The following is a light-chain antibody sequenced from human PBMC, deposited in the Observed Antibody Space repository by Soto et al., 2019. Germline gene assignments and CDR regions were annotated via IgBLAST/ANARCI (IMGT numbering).Light chain of an antibody. J-gene: IGLJ2*01. Sequence: QSVLTQPASVSGAPGQRVTISCTGGSSNIGAGYDVHWYRQLPGTAPELLIYDNSNRPSGVPARFSGSKSGTSASLAITGLQDDDEADYYCQSYDTSLSGWVVFGGGTKLTVL. CDR2: DNS. V-gene: IGLV1-40*01. CDR3: QSYDTSLSGWVV. CDR1: SSNIGAGYD.